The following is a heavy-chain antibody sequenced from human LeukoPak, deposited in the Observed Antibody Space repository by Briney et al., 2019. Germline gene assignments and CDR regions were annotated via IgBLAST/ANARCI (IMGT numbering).Heavy chain of an antibody. CDR2: IYYCGST. CDR3: AQSGSASLGDY. J-gene: IGHJ4*02. V-gene: IGHV4-59*01. CDR1: GGSISSYY. Sequence: PSETLSLTCSVSGGSISSYYWSWIRQPPGKGLEWIGYIYYCGSTNNNPTLKSRVTISVGRSNNQFSLNLSSVTARATAGSECAQSGSASLGDYWGQGTLVTASS. D-gene: IGHD3-10*01.